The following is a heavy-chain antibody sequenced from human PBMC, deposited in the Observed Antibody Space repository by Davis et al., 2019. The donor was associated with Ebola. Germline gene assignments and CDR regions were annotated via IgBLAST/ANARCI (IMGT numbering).Heavy chain of an antibody. V-gene: IGHV1-69*13. D-gene: IGHD3-22*01. CDR1: GGTFSSYA. CDR3: ARAPGYDSSGYSAPFDY. J-gene: IGHJ4*02. Sequence: SVKVSCKASGGTFSSYAISWVRQAPGQGLEWMGGIIPIFGTANYAQKFQGRVTITAAESTSTAYMELGSLRSEDTAGYYCARAPGYDSSGYSAPFDYWGQGTLVTVSS. CDR2: IIPIFGTA.